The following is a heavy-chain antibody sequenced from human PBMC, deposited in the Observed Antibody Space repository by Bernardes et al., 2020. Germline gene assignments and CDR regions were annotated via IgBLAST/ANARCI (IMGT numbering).Heavy chain of an antibody. CDR2: LSHGGKT. CDR1: GGSISSHY. V-gene: IGHV4-59*11. D-gene: IGHD3-10*02. J-gene: IGHJ6*03. CDR3: ARATASGVERLIFGTYYNYYYMDV. Sequence: SETLSLTCTVSGGSISSHYWSWIRQSPGKGLELIGYLSHGGKTDYNPSLKSRVTISVDTSRNQFSLRMTSVSAADTAVYYCARATASGVERLIFGTYYNYYYMDVWGKGTTVTVSS.